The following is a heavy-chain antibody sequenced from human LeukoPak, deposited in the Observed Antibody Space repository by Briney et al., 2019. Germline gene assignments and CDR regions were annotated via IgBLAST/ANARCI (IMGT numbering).Heavy chain of an antibody. CDR1: GYTFTNYY. J-gene: IGHJ4*02. V-gene: IGHV1-46*01. CDR2: INPSGGST. D-gene: IGHD3-3*01. Sequence: ASVKVSCKASGYTFTNYYMHWVRQAPGQGLEWMGIINPSGGSTSYAQKFQGRVTMTRDTSTSTVYMGLSSLRSEDTAVYYCAGDSSRITIFGVVIINYFDYWGQGTLVTVSS. CDR3: AGDSSRITIFGVVIINYFDY.